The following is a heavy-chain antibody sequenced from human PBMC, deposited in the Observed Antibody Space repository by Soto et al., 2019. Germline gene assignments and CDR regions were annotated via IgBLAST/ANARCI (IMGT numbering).Heavy chain of an antibody. CDR2: ISASRGST. CDR1: GFTFSSDA. Sequence: GGSLRLSCEASGFTFSSDAMSWVRQAPGKGLECVSGISASRGSTYYADSVKGRFIISRDNSKNTLFLQMNALRAEDTALYSCVRGPGPGQWLATGSYYFDSWGQGTLVTVSS. V-gene: IGHV3-23*01. D-gene: IGHD6-19*01. CDR3: VRGPGPGQWLATGSYYFDS. J-gene: IGHJ4*02.